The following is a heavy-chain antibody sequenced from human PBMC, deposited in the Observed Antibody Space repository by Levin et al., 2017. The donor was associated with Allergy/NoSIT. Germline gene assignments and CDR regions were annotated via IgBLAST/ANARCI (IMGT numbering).Heavy chain of an antibody. CDR2: IYYSGST. Sequence: SETLSLTCTVSGGSISSYYWSWIRQPPGKGLEWIGYIYYSGSTNYNPSLKSRVTISVDTSKNQFSLKLSSVTAADTAVYYCARGGVDKHYYYYGMDVWGQGTTVTVSS. CDR1: GGSISSYY. V-gene: IGHV4-59*01. D-gene: IGHD3-3*01. CDR3: ARGGVDKHYYYYGMDV. J-gene: IGHJ6*02.